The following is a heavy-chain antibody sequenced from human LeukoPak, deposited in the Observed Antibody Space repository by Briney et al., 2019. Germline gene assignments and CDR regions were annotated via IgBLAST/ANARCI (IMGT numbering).Heavy chain of an antibody. V-gene: IGHV4-61*05. CDR3: ARVRTTPTYWFDP. CDR2: IYYSGST. Sequence: SETLSLTCTVSGGSISSSSYYWGWIRQPPGKRLEWIGYIYYSGSTNYNPSLKSRVTISVDTSKNQFSLKLSSVTAADTAVYYCARVRTTPTYWFDPWGQGTLVTVSS. D-gene: IGHD4-17*01. J-gene: IGHJ5*02. CDR1: GGSISSSSYY.